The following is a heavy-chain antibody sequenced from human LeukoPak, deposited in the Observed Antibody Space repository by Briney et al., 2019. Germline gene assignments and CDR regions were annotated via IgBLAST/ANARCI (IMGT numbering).Heavy chain of an antibody. CDR2: IYYSGSTNSGST. D-gene: IGHD4-17*01. V-gene: IGHV4-59*01. Sequence: SETLSLTCTVSGDSISNYYWSWIRQPPGKGLEWIGYIYYSGSTNSGSTNYNPSLKSRVTISVDTSKNQFSLKLTSMTPADTAVYYCARPPTVWGQGTLVTVSS. CDR1: GDSISNYY. CDR3: ARPPTV. J-gene: IGHJ4*02.